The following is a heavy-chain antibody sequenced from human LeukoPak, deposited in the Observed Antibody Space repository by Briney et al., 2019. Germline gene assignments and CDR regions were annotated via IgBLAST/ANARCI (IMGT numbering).Heavy chain of an antibody. Sequence: SQTLSLTCAISGDSVSINSAAWNWVRQSPSRGLEWLGRTYQRSKWYNDYAVSVKSRITINPDISKNQFSLQLNSVTPEDTAVYYCARSPSPYSSGWYFDYWGQGTLVTVSS. V-gene: IGHV6-1*01. CDR1: GDSVSINSAA. CDR2: TYQRSKWYN. D-gene: IGHD6-19*01. CDR3: ARSPSPYSSGWYFDY. J-gene: IGHJ4*02.